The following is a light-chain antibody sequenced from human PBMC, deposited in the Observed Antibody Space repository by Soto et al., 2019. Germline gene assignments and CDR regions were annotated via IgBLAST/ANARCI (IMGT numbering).Light chain of an antibody. Sequence: QYVLTQPASVSGAPGQRVAISCTGSSSNIGAEYDVHWYQQLPGTAPKRLIYGDNNRPSGVPDRFSGSKSGTSASLAITGLQPEDEADYYCQSYDSSLTTFVFGTGTKVTVL. CDR2: GDN. CDR3: QSYDSSLTTFV. J-gene: IGLJ1*01. V-gene: IGLV1-40*01. CDR1: SSNIGAEYD.